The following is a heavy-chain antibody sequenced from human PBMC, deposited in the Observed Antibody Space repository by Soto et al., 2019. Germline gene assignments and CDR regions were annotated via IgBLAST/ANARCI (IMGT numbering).Heavy chain of an antibody. Sequence: GASVKVSCKASGGTFNTYTISWVRQAPGQGLEWMGWISVYNGNTNYAQKLQGRVTMTTDTSTSTAYMELRSLRSDDTAVYYCASGWFGEFVYYFDYWGQGTLVTVSS. J-gene: IGHJ4*02. CDR3: ASGWFGEFVYYFDY. V-gene: IGHV1-18*01. CDR2: ISVYNGNT. CDR1: GGTFNTYT. D-gene: IGHD3-10*01.